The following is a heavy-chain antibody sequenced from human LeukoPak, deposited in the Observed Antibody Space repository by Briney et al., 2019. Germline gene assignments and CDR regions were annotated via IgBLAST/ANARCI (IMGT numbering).Heavy chain of an antibody. CDR1: GFTFSSYG. Sequence: GGSLRLSCAASGFTFSSYGMHWVRQSPGKGLEWVAVIWYDGSNKYYADSVKGRFTISRDNSKNTLHLQMNSLRAEDTAVYYCARDSPYLDYWGQGTLVTVFS. CDR2: IWYDGSNK. CDR3: ARDSPYLDY. V-gene: IGHV3-33*01. J-gene: IGHJ4*02.